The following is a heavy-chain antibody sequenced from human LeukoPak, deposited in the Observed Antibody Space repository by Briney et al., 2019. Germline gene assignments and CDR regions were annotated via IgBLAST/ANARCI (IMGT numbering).Heavy chain of an antibody. J-gene: IGHJ4*02. CDR2: ISGSGDAT. Sequence: GGSLRLSCAASGFTFTTYAMIWVRRAPGKGLEWVSAISGSGDATYYADSVKGRFTISRDNSENTLCLQVSSLRAEDTAVYYCARLSGTSGTTSRVLHHWGQGALVTVSS. CDR1: GFTFTTYA. V-gene: IGHV3-23*01. CDR3: ARLSGTSGTTSRVLHH. D-gene: IGHD1-1*01.